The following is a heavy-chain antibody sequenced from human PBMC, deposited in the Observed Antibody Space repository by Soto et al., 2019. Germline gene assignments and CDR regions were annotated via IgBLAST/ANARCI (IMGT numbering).Heavy chain of an antibody. D-gene: IGHD3-3*01. CDR3: ARRDXDFWSGYLSYYYYGMDV. Sequence: PSETLSLTCAVYGGSFSCYHWSWIRQPPGKGLEWIGEINHSGSTNYNPSLKSRVTISVDTSKNQFSLKLSSVTAADTAVYYCARRDXDFWSGYLSYYYYGMDVWGQGTTVTVSS. V-gene: IGHV4-34*01. CDR2: INHSGST. CDR1: GGSFSCYH. J-gene: IGHJ6*02.